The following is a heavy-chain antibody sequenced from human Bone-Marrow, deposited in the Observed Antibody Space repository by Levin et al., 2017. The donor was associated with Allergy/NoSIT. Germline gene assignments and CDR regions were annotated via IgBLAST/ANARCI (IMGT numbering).Heavy chain of an antibody. J-gene: IGHJ4*02. CDR3: ATGSSNSWATFEY. D-gene: IGHD6-13*01. Sequence: QAGGSLRLSCAASGFTFSNFAMSWVRQAPGKGLEWVSTITSSGDSAYHADSVKGRFTISRDNSKNTLHLQMNSLRADDTAVYYCATGSSNSWATFEYWGQGTLVTVSS. CDR2: ITSSGDSA. CDR1: GFTFSNFA. V-gene: IGHV3-23*01.